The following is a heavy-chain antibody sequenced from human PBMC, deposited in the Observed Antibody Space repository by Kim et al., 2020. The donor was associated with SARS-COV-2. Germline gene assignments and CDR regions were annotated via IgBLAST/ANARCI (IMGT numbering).Heavy chain of an antibody. J-gene: IGHJ5*02. CDR2: IYYSGST. CDR3: ARHWILWFGELGKNWFDP. D-gene: IGHD3-10*01. Sequence: SETLSLTCTVSGGSISSSSYYWGWIRQPPGKGLEWIGSIYYSGSTYYNPSLKSRVTISVDTSKNQFSLKLSSVTAADTAVYYCARHWILWFGELGKNWFDPWGQGTLVTVSS. V-gene: IGHV4-39*01. CDR1: GGSISSSSYY.